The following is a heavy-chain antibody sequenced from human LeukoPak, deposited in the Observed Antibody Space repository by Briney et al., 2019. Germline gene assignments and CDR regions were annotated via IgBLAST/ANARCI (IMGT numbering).Heavy chain of an antibody. CDR3: ARDHGVQLRLGVDGMDV. CDR2: IRSDGTT. J-gene: IGHJ6*02. V-gene: IGHV3-66*01. Sequence: SGGSLRLSCAASGFTVSSNYMSWVRQAPGKGLEWVSVIRSDGTTDYADSVKGRFDISRDNFKNTLYLQITSLRPEDTAVYYCARDHGVQLRLGVDGMDVWGQGTTVTVSS. D-gene: IGHD1-1*01. CDR1: GFTVSSNY.